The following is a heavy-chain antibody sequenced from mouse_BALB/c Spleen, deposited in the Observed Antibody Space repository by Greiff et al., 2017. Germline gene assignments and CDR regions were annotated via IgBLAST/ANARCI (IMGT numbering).Heavy chain of an antibody. J-gene: IGHJ3*01. CDR3: ARSPADYDYDGAWFAY. CDR1: GYAFSSSW. D-gene: IGHD2-4*01. Sequence: QVQLQQSGPELVKPGASVKISCKASGYAFSSSWMNWVKQRPGQGLEWIGRIYPGDGDTNYNGKFKGKATLTADKSSSTAYMQLSSLTSVDSAVYFCARSPADYDYDGAWFAYWGQGTLVTVSA. V-gene: IGHV1-82*01. CDR2: IYPGDGDT.